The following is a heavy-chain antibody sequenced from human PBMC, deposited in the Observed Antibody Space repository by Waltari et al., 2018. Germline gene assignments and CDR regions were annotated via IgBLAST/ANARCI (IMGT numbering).Heavy chain of an antibody. CDR3: AWTGYSSGRYFDL. V-gene: IGHV5-51*01. D-gene: IGHD6-19*01. CDR2: IYPGDSDT. J-gene: IGHJ2*01. Sequence: EVQLVQSGAEVKKPGESLKISCKGSGYSFTSYWIGWVRQMPGKGLEWMGIIYPGDSDTRYRPSFQGQVTSSADKSISTAYLQWSSRKASDTAMYYCAWTGYSSGRYFDLWGRGTLVTVSS. CDR1: GYSFTSYW.